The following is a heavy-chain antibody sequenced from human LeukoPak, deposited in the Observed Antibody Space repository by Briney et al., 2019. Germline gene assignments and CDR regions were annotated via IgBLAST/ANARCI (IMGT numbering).Heavy chain of an antibody. CDR1: GCTFSNYW. Sequence: GGSLRLSCAASGCTFSNYWMHWVRQAPGKGLVWVSRIHSDGSSTTSADSVKGRFTISRDNAKNTLYLQMNSLRAEDTAVYYCAKGGATVIDYWGQGTLVTVSS. CDR3: AKGGATVIDY. V-gene: IGHV3-74*01. D-gene: IGHD4-17*01. CDR2: IHSDGSST. J-gene: IGHJ4*02.